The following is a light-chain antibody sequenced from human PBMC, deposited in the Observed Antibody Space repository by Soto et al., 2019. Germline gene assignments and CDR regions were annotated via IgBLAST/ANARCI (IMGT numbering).Light chain of an antibody. CDR3: SSYTSSSPYV. Sequence: QSVLTQPASVSGSPGQSITISCTGTSSDVGGYNYVSWYQQHPGKAPKLMIYDVSNRPSGVSNRFSGSKSGNTASLTISGLQAEDEADYYCSSYTSSSPYVLGTGTKATV. V-gene: IGLV2-14*01. J-gene: IGLJ1*01. CDR2: DVS. CDR1: SSDVGGYNY.